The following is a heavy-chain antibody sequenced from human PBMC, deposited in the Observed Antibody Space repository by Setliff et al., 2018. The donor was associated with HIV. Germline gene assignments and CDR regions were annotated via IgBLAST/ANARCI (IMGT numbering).Heavy chain of an antibody. V-gene: IGHV1-2*02. CDR2: INPNSGGT. J-gene: IGHJ3*02. D-gene: IGHD6-6*01. CDR1: GYTFTGYY. Sequence: ASVKVSCKASGYTFTGYYVHWVRQAPGQGLEWMGWINPNSGGTNYAQKFQGRVTMTRDTSISTAYMELSRLRSDDTAVYYCAREWVSSSQSSCAFDIWGQGTMVTVSS. CDR3: AREWVSSSQSSCAFDI.